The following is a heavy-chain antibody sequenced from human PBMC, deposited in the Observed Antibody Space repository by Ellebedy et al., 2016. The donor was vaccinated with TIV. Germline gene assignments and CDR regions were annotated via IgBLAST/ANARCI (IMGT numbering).Heavy chain of an antibody. CDR2: MHGSGRGI. CDR1: GFTFSAFA. D-gene: IGHD5-24*01. CDR3: AKDQVAGDGRWVFDP. V-gene: IGHV3-23*01. Sequence: GESLKISCEASGFTFSAFAMGWVRQTPGKGLEWVLGMHGSGRGISYSESVKGRFIISRDNSKNILYLQMNSLRAEDTAIYYCAKDQVAGDGRWVFDPWGQGTVVTVSS. J-gene: IGHJ3*01.